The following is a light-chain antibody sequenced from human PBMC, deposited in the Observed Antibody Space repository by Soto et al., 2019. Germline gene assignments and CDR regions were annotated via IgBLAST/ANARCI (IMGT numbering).Light chain of an antibody. CDR2: STP. J-gene: IGLJ3*02. V-gene: IGLV7-43*01. CDR3: RLYYGGAHYV. CDR1: TGAVTSGYY. Sequence: QAVVTPAPSLTVSPGGTVSLTCASSTGAVTSGYYPNWFQQIPGQAPRARLYSTPNKHSWTPARFSGSLLGGKAALTLSGVQPEDEADDYSRLYYGGAHYVFGGGTK.